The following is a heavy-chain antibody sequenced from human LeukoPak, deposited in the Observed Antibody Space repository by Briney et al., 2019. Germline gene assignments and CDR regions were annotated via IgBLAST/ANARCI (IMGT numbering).Heavy chain of an antibody. D-gene: IGHD2-2*01. CDR3: ARDAIRYCSSTSCYAFFDY. CDR2: INWNGGST. V-gene: IGHV3-20*04. CDR1: GFTFDDYG. Sequence: GGSLRLSCAAPGFTFDDYGMSWVRQAPGKGLEWVSGINWNGGSTGYADSVKGRFTISRDNAKNSLYLQMNSLRAEDTALYYCARDAIRYCSSTSCYAFFDYWGQGTLVTVSS. J-gene: IGHJ4*02.